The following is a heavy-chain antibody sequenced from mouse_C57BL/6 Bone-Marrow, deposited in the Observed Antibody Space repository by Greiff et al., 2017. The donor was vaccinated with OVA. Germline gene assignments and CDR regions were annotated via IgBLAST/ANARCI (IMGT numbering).Heavy chain of an antibody. J-gene: IGHJ1*03. D-gene: IGHD2-1*01. CDR2: IYPSDSET. V-gene: IGHV1-61*01. CDR3: ARGGNYFDWYFDV. CDR1: GYTFTSYW. Sequence: QVQLQQPGAELVRPGSSVKLSCKASGYTFTSYWMDWVKQRPGQGLEWIGNIYPSDSETHYNQKFKDKATLTVDKSSSTAYMQLSSLTSEDSAVYYGARGGNYFDWYFDVWGTGTTVTVSS.